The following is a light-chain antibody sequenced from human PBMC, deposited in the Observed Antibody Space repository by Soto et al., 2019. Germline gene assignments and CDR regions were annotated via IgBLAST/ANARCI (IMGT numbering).Light chain of an antibody. CDR2: AAS. Sequence: DMVLTQSPGTLSLSPGERATLSCRASRGLASSYLGWYHQKPGQHPRLLLYAASQRATGIPDKFSGSGSGTDFNRTINRLEPEDSAIFFCQHTFNSPPWTFGQGTKVEVK. CDR1: RGLASSY. J-gene: IGKJ1*01. CDR3: QHTFNSPPWT. V-gene: IGKV3-20*01.